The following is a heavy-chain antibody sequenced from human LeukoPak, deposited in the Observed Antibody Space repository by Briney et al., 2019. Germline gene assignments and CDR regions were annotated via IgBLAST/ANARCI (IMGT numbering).Heavy chain of an antibody. J-gene: IGHJ4*02. Sequence: GGSLRLSCAASGFTFSTYWMHWVRQAPGKGLVWVSRINSDGSTTTYADSVKGRFTISRDQAKNTLYLQMNSLRAEDTAVYYCGRAGSSSGTYPVGQWGQGSLVVVSS. D-gene: IGHD1-26*01. CDR1: GFTFSTYW. CDR2: INSDGSTT. V-gene: IGHV3-74*01. CDR3: GRAGSSSGTYPVGQ.